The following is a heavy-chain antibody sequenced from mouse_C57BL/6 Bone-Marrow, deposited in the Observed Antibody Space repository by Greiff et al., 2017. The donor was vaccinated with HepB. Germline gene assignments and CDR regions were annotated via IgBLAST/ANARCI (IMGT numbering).Heavy chain of an antibody. CDR3: VKAVSSGSSYTWFAY. V-gene: IGHV7-4*01. CDR2: IRNKVNGYTT. Sequence: EVKVVDSGGGLVQPGSSLRLSCAASGFVFIDYSMSWVRQLPGKAPEWLALIRNKVNGYTTDYSASVKGRFTISRDNSQNILYLQMNTLRAEDSATYYCVKAVSSGSSYTWFAYWGQGTLVTVSA. J-gene: IGHJ3*01. D-gene: IGHD1-1*01. CDR1: GFVFIDYS.